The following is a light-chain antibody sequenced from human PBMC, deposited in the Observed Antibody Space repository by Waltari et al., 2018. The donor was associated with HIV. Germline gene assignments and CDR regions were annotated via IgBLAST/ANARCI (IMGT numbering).Light chain of an antibody. CDR2: LGS. Sequence: DIVMTQSPLSLPVTPGEPASISCRSSQSLLHTNGYNYLDWYVQKSGQSPQLLIYLGSNRASGVPDRFSGSGSGTDFTLTITSLEPDDFAVYYCQQRSNWPPGFTFGQGTKLEIK. CDR3: QQRSNWPPGFT. V-gene: IGKV2-28*01. CDR1: QSLLHTNGYNY. J-gene: IGKJ2*01.